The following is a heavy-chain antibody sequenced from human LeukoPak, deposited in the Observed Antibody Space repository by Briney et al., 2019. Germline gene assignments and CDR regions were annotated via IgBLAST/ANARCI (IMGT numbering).Heavy chain of an antibody. CDR2: IKQDGSEK. V-gene: IGHV3-7*01. Sequence: PGGSLRLSCAASGFTFSSYWMSWVRQAPGKGLEWVANIKQDGSEKYYVDSVKGRFTISRDNAKNSLYLQMNSLRDEDTAVYYCARASRTYYDSSGYPLNDAFDIWGQGTMVTVSS. CDR1: GFTFSSYW. J-gene: IGHJ3*02. CDR3: ARASRTYYDSSGYPLNDAFDI. D-gene: IGHD3-22*01.